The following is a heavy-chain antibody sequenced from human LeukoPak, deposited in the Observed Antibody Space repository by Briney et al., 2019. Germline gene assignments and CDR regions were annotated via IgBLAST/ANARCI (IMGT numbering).Heavy chain of an antibody. Sequence: PGGSLRLSCAASGFTFSSYSMNWVRQAPGKGLEWVSSISSSSSYIYYADSVKGRFTISRDNAKNSLYLQMNSLRAEDTAVYYCARDRVANLRDSSGYYSRDAFDIWGQGTMVTVSS. CDR1: GFTFSSYS. CDR3: ARDRVANLRDSSGYYSRDAFDI. J-gene: IGHJ3*02. V-gene: IGHV3-21*01. CDR2: ISSSSSYI. D-gene: IGHD3-22*01.